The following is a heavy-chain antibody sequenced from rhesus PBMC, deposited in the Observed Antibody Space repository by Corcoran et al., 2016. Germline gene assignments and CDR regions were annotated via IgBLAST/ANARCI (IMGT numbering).Heavy chain of an antibody. CDR1: GGSISSNY. Sequence: QVQLQESGPGLVKPSETLSLTCAVSGGSISSNYWSWIRQPPGKGLEWIGRIYGSGGSPASNPSPQSRVTISTDTSKNQFSLTLSSVTAADTAVYYCARIRGTNSLWGQGFRVTVSS. D-gene: IGHD1-44*01. V-gene: IGHV4-160*01. J-gene: IGHJ4*01. CDR2: IYGSGGSP. CDR3: ARIRGTNSL.